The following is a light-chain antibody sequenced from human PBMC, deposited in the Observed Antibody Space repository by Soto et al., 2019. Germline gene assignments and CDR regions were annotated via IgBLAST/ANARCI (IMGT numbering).Light chain of an antibody. CDR2: TAS. V-gene: IGKV1-5*03. CDR3: QHYNSYSFS. J-gene: IGKJ3*01. Sequence: DIHMTQSPSPPSSVGDRITITSRASQSISTCLAWYQQKPGTAPKLLIYTASTLASGVPLRFSGSGSGTEFTLTINSLQPDDFATYYCQHYNSYSFSFGPGTTVDVK. CDR1: QSISTC.